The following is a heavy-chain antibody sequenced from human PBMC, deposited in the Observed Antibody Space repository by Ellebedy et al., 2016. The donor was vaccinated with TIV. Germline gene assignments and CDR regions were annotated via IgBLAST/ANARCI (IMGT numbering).Heavy chain of an antibody. V-gene: IGHV3-23*01. D-gene: IGHD5-18*01. J-gene: IGHJ4*02. CDR3: AKDRTPGDGYWVFDD. CDR2: IVGSGA. Sequence: PGGSLRLSCAASGFTFSRYAIGWVRQAPGKGLEWVSGIVGSGAQKYADSVKGRFTISRGNSKGTVDLQMNSLRVEDTAVYFCAKDRTPGDGYWVFDDWGQGTLVTVSS. CDR1: GFTFSRYA.